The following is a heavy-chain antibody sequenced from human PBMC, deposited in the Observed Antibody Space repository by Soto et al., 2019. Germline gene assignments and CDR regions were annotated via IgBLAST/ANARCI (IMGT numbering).Heavy chain of an antibody. Sequence: SETLSLTCTVSGDSINSDYYYWGWIRQPPGKGLEWIGYISNSGSTYYSPSLKSRLTISIDTSKNQFSLKLNSVTAADTAVYYCAREWGDCCEGGCYLPFFDFWGQGALVTVSS. CDR2: ISNSGST. CDR3: AREWGDCCEGGCYLPFFDF. D-gene: IGHD2-15*01. V-gene: IGHV4-30-4*01. J-gene: IGHJ4*02. CDR1: GDSINSDYYY.